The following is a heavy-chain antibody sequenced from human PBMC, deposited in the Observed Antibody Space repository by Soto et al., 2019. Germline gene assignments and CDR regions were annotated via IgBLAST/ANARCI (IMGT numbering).Heavy chain of an antibody. CDR2: IYYSGST. V-gene: IGHV4-59*01. J-gene: IGHJ5*02. Sequence: TLSLTCTVSGGSISSYYWSWIRQPPGKGLEWIGYIYYSGSTNYNPSLKSRVTISVDTSKNQFSLKLSSVTAADTAVYYCARLRSSDLDPWGQGTLVTVSS. CDR3: ARLRSSDLDP. D-gene: IGHD6-13*01. CDR1: GGSISSYY.